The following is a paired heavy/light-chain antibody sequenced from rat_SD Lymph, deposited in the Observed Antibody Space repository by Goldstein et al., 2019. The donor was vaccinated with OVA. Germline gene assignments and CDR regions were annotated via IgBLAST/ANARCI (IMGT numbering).Heavy chain of an antibody. J-gene: IGHJ2*01. CDR2: ISTRGTTT. CDR1: GFTFSNYY. V-gene: IGHV5-25*01. Sequence: EVHLVESGGGLVQPGGSLKLSCAASGFTFSNYYMAWVRLAPKKGLEWVATISTRGTTTYYPDSVRGRFTISRDNAKSTLHLQMNSLRSEDTATYYCSRHDDEIAVDYWGQGVMVTVSS. D-gene: IGHD1-2*01. CDR3: SRHDDEIAVDY.
Light chain of an antibody. CDR3: QQSYKYPLT. V-gene: IGKV12S8*01. J-gene: IGKJ5*01. CDR2: AAS. CDR1: QGISND. Sequence: DIQMTQSPASLSASLGETVSIECLASQGISNDLAWYQLKSGKSPQLLIYAASRLQDGVPSRFSGSGSGTRYSLKISGMQPEDEGEYFCQQSYKYPLTFGSGTKLEIK.